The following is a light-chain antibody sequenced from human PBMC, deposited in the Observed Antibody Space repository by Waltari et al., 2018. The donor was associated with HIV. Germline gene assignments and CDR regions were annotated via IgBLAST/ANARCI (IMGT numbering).Light chain of an antibody. J-gene: IGKJ3*01. CDR2: GAS. Sequence: EIVMTQSPATLSVSPGERATFSCRASQSVSRSLAWYQQKPGQAPRLLTYGASTRATGIPARFSGSGSGTEFTLTISSLQSEDFAVYYCQQYYDWPPITFGPGTQVEIK. CDR1: QSVSRS. V-gene: IGKV3-15*01. CDR3: QQYYDWPPIT.